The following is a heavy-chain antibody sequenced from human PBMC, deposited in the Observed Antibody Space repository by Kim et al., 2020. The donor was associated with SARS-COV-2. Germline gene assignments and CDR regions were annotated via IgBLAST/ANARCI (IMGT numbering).Heavy chain of an antibody. CDR2: INAGNGNT. CDR3: ARDLSWYYIRNSSSWYLYYYGMDV. J-gene: IGHJ6*02. D-gene: IGHD6-13*01. V-gene: IGHV1-3*01. CDR1: GYTFTSYA. Sequence: ASVKVSCKASGYTFTSYAMHWVRQAPGQRLEWMGWINAGNGNTKYSQKFQGRVTITRDTSASTAYMELSSLRSEDTAVYYCARDLSWYYIRNSSSWYLYYYGMDVWGQGTTVTVSS.